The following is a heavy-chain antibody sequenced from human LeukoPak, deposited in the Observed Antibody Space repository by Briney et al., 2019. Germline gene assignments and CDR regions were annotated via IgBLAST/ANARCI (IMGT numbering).Heavy chain of an antibody. CDR1: GGSFSGYY. D-gene: IGHD7-27*01. CDR3: ARDLTGPREGDAFDI. V-gene: IGHV4-34*01. J-gene: IGHJ3*02. CDR2: INHSGST. Sequence: SETLTLTCAVYGGSFSGYYWSWIRQPPGKGLEWIGEINHSGSTNYNPSLKSRVTISVDTSKNQFSLKLSSVTAADTAVYYCARDLTGPREGDAFDIWGQGTMVTVSS.